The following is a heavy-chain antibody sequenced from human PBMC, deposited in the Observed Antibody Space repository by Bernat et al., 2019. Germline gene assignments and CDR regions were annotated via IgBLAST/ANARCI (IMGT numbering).Heavy chain of an antibody. Sequence: QVQLVQSGAEVKKPGASVLVSCKASGYTFTTYFIHWVRQAPGQGLEWMGYIHAGNGGTKYSENFQGRVTITRDTSASTGYMELSSLTSEDTAVYYCARPSSASNWLDPWGQGTLVTVSS. D-gene: IGHD6-6*01. CDR2: IHAGNGGT. CDR1: GYTFTTYF. J-gene: IGHJ5*02. V-gene: IGHV1-3*01. CDR3: ARPSSASNWLDP.